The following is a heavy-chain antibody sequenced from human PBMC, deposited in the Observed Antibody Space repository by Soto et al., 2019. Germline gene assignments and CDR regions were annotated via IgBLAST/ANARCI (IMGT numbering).Heavy chain of an antibody. D-gene: IGHD3-10*01. CDR3: ARGGGFGELSYYGEAFDI. CDR1: GGTFNRYT. CDR2: IIPIVGMA. V-gene: IGHV1-69*04. Sequence: QVQLVQSGAEVRKPGSSVKVSCEASGGTFNRYTISWVRQAPGQGLEWMGRIIPIVGMANYAQKFQGRVTINADKSTNTVYMELTSLRSKDTAVYYCARGGGFGELSYYGEAFDIWGQGTMVTVSS. J-gene: IGHJ3*02.